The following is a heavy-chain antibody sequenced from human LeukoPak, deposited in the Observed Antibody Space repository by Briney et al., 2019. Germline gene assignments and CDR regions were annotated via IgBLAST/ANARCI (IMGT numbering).Heavy chain of an antibody. D-gene: IGHD6-19*01. Sequence: PSETLSLTCTVSGGSITSYFWSWIRQPPGKGLEWIGFIYYRGSTNYNPSLKSRVTISVDTSKNQFSLKLSSVTAADTAVYYCARHSPNIAVAGIFFDSWGQGALVTVSS. CDR1: GGSITSYF. J-gene: IGHJ4*02. CDR3: ARHSPNIAVAGIFFDS. CDR2: IYYRGST. V-gene: IGHV4-59*08.